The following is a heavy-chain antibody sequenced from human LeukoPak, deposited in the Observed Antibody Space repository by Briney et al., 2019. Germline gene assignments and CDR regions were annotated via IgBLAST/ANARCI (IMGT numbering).Heavy chain of an antibody. D-gene: IGHD1-26*01. J-gene: IGHJ4*02. Sequence: GESLKISCKGSGYSFTSYWIGWVRQMPGKGLEWMGIIYPGDSDTRYSPSFQGQVTISADKSISTAYLQWSSLKASDTAMYYCARLGIVGATRWGAAPRGLDYWGQGTLVTVSS. CDR2: IYPGDSDT. V-gene: IGHV5-51*01. CDR3: ARLGIVGATRWGAAPRGLDY. CDR1: GYSFTSYW.